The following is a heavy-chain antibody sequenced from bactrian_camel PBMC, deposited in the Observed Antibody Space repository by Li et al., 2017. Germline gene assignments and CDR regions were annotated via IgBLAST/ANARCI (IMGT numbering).Heavy chain of an antibody. Sequence: HVQLVESGGGLVQPGGSLRLSCGASGSIYGDACVGWLRQAPGKEREGVAAIDSDGIASYADSVKGRFTVSRDNARNTVYLQMNNLQPEDTATYYCAEGRGSRGEHCYSLNYWGQGTQVTVS. D-gene: IGHD6*01. CDR1: GSIYGDAC. CDR3: AEGRGSRGEHCYSLNY. V-gene: IGHV3S53*01. J-gene: IGHJ4*01. CDR2: IDSDGIA.